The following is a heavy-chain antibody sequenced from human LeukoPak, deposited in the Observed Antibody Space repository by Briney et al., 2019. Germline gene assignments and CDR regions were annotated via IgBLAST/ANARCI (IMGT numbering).Heavy chain of an antibody. V-gene: IGHV3-21*04. D-gene: IGHD1-26*01. CDR3: ARDSGSPGTFDY. CDR1: GFTFSSYS. CDR2: ISSSSSYI. J-gene: IGHJ4*02. Sequence: PGGSLRLSCAASGFTFSSYSMNWVRQAPGKGLKWVSSISSSSSYIYYADSVKGRFTISRDNSKNTLYLQMNSLRAEDTAVYYCARDSGSPGTFDYWGQGTLVTVSS.